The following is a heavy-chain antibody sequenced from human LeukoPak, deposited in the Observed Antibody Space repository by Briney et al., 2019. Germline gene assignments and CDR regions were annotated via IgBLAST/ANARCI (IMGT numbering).Heavy chain of an antibody. Sequence: SETLSLTCKISRGSLSNYHWSWIRQPPGKGLEWLGYISYSGSANYNPSLQSRVSISLDTSKSQFSLRLSSVTAADTAVYYCATEGDYYDSGTFYKTLDIWGQGTMVTVSS. CDR3: ATEGDYYDSGTFYKTLDI. CDR1: RGSLSNYH. J-gene: IGHJ3*02. D-gene: IGHD3-10*01. CDR2: ISYSGSA. V-gene: IGHV4-59*01.